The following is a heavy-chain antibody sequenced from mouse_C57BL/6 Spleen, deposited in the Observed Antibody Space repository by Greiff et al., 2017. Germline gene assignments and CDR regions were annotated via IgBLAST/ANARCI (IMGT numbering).Heavy chain of an antibody. V-gene: IGHV2-2*01. CDR2: IWSGGST. CDR3: DRNLNYYSNLYAMDY. J-gene: IGHJ4*01. CDR1: GFSLTSYG. Sequence: VKLMESGPGLVQPSQSLSITCTVSGFSLTSYGVHWVRQSPGKGLEWLGVIWSGGSTDYNAAFISRLSISKNNSKSQVFFEMNSLQADDTAIYYCDRNLNYYSNLYAMDYWGQGTSVTVSS. D-gene: IGHD2-5*01.